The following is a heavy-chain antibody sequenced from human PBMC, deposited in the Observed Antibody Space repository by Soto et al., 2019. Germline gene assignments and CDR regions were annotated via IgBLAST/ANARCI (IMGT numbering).Heavy chain of an antibody. CDR3: ARASGAHHYAMAV. CDR1: GGSISSSSSY. D-gene: IGHD2-8*02. J-gene: IGHJ6*01. CDR2: VYYIGIT. Sequence: KPSETLSLTCTVSGGSISSSSSYWGWIRHPPGKGLERPGVVYYIGITYANSSLKTRVTISADTSRNQFSVKLRSVTAADTAVYYCARASGAHHYAMAVWGRGTTVT. V-gene: IGHV4-39*01.